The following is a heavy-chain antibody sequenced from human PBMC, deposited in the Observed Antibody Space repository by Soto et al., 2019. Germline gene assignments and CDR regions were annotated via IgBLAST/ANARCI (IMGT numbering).Heavy chain of an antibody. CDR3: ARASMYIWNDH. Sequence: QVQLIQSRAEVKRPGAPVKVSCEASGYTFTTYDINWVRQASGQGLEWMGCVNPSSGNTVYAQKFHGRVTMTRDTSISTAYMELSSLKSDDTAIYYCARASMYIWNDHWGQGTLVTVSS. CDR1: GYTFTTYD. D-gene: IGHD1-20*01. CDR2: VNPSSGNT. V-gene: IGHV1-8*01. J-gene: IGHJ5*02.